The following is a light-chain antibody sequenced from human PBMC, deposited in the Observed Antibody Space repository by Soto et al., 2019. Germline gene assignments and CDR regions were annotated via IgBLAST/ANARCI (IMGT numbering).Light chain of an antibody. V-gene: IGLV2-14*01. CDR3: CSFTSSTTVI. CDR2: EVS. J-gene: IGLJ2*01. Sequence: QSALTQPASVSGSPGQSITISCSGTSSDVGAYTSVSWYQQHPGKAPKLMIYEVSNRPSGVSNRFSGSKSANTASLTISGLQAEDEADYYCCSFTSSTTVIFGGGTQLTVL. CDR1: SSDVGAYTS.